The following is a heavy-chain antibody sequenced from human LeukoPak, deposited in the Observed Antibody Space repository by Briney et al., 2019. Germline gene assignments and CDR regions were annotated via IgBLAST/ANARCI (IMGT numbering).Heavy chain of an antibody. V-gene: IGHV3-9*01. Sequence: GRSLRLSCAASGFTFDDYAMHWVRQAPGKGLERVSGISWNSGSIGYADSVKGRFTISRDNAKNSLYLQMNSLRAEDTALYYCAKARRYSSSWYDYWGQGTLVTVSS. J-gene: IGHJ4*02. D-gene: IGHD6-13*01. CDR2: ISWNSGSI. CDR3: AKARRYSSSWYDY. CDR1: GFTFDDYA.